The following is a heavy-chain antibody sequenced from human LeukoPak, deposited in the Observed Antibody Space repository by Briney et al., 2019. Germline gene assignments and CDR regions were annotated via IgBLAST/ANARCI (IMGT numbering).Heavy chain of an antibody. CDR2: ISYDGSNK. J-gene: IGHJ4*02. CDR1: GYTFSSYG. Sequence: GRSLRLSCAASGYTFSSYGMHWVRQAPGKGREWVAVISYDGSNKYYADSVKGRFTISRDNSKNTLYLQMNSLRAEDTAVYYCAKDQGYDFLFDYWGQGTLVTVSS. D-gene: IGHD5-12*01. V-gene: IGHV3-30*18. CDR3: AKDQGYDFLFDY.